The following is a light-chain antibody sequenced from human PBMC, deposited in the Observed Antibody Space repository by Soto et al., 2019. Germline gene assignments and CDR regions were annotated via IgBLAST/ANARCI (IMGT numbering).Light chain of an antibody. CDR1: SSNIGSNY. CDR2: RNN. J-gene: IGLJ1*01. Sequence: QSVLTQPPSASGTPGQRVTISCSGSSSNIGSNYVYWYQQLPGTAPKLLIYRNNQRPSGVPDRFPGSKSGTSASLAISGLRSEDEADYYCAAWDDSLRGDYVFGTGTKVTVL. CDR3: AAWDDSLRGDYV. V-gene: IGLV1-47*01.